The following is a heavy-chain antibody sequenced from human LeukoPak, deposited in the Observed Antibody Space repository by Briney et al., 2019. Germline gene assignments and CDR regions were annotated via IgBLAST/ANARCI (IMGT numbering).Heavy chain of an antibody. Sequence: SETLSLTCTVSGGSISSGDYYWSWIRQPPGKGLEWIGYIYYSGSTNYNPSLKSRVTISVDTSKNQFSLKLSSVTAADTAVYYCAGLYYGDYEERYLFDYWGQGTLVTVSS. D-gene: IGHD4-17*01. J-gene: IGHJ4*02. CDR3: AGLYYGDYEERYLFDY. CDR2: IYYSGST. V-gene: IGHV4-61*08. CDR1: GGSISSGDYY.